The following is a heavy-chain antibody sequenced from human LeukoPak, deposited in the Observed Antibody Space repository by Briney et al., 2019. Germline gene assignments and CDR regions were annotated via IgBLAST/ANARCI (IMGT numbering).Heavy chain of an antibody. CDR1: GYTFTGYY. V-gene: IGHV1-2*02. D-gene: IGHD1-1*01. CDR2: INPNSGGT. Sequence: ASVKVSCKASGYTFTGYYMHWVRQAPGQGLEWMGWINPNSGGTNYAQKFQGRVTMTRDTSTDTAYMELSSLRSEDTAVYYCASQLDIPPYYYMDVWGKGTTVTVSS. CDR3: ASQLDIPPYYYMDV. J-gene: IGHJ6*03.